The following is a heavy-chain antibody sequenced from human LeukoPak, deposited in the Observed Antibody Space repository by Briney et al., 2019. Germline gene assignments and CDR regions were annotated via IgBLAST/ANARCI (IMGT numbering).Heavy chain of an antibody. CDR3: APLASKDAFDI. D-gene: IGHD4-11*01. CDR1: VYTFTGYY. CDR2: INPNSGGT. Sequence: ASVKVSCKPSVYTFTGYYMDWVRQAPGQGLEWMGWINPNSGGTNYAQKFQGRVTMTRDTSISTAYMELSRLRSDDTAVYYCAPLASKDAFDIWGQGTMVTVSS. J-gene: IGHJ3*02. V-gene: IGHV1-2*02.